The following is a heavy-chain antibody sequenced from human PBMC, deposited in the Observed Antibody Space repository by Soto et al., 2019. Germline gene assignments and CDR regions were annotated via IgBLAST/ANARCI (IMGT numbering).Heavy chain of an antibody. CDR3: ARGRYGDY. CDR1: GYIFTTYG. CDR2: ISAHNGNT. Sequence: QVHLVQSGAEVKKPGASVKVSCKGSGYIFTTYGITWVRQAPGQGLEWRGWISAHNGNTNYAPKPQGRVTVTRDTSTSTAYMELRNLRSDDTAVYYCARGRYGDYWGQGALVTVSS. D-gene: IGHD1-1*01. V-gene: IGHV1-18*01. J-gene: IGHJ4*02.